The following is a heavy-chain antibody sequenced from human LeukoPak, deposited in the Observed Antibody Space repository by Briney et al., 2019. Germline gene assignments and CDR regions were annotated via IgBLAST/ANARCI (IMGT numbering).Heavy chain of an antibody. Sequence: GGSLRLSCAASGFTFSDYYMSWIRQAPGKGLEWVSYISSSGSTICYADSVKGRFTISRDNAKNSLYLQMNSLRAEDTAVYYCARPGTLWAYYFDYWGQGTLVTVSS. J-gene: IGHJ4*02. D-gene: IGHD2-21*01. V-gene: IGHV3-11*04. CDR3: ARPGTLWAYYFDY. CDR2: ISSSGSTI. CDR1: GFTFSDYY.